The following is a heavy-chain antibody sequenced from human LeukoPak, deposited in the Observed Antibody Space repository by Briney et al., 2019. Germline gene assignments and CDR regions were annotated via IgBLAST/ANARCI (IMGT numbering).Heavy chain of an antibody. CDR1: GYSFTSYW. J-gene: IGHJ3*02. CDR3: ARGYCSSTSCYGDAFDI. CDR2: IYPGDSDT. Sequence: GESLKISCKGSGYSFTSYWIGWVRQMPGKGLEWMGIIYPGDSDTRYSPSFQGQVTISADKSISTAYLQWSSLKASDTAVYYCARGYCSSTSCYGDAFDIWGQGTMVTVSS. V-gene: IGHV5-51*03. D-gene: IGHD2-2*01.